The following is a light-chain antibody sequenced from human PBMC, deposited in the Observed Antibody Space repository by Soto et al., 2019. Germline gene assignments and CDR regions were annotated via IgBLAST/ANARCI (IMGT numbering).Light chain of an antibody. CDR3: QQYNSYSLT. Sequence: EIVMTQSPATLSVSPGNRATLSCTASQSISSNLAWYQQKPGQAPRLLIYGASTRASGIADRFSGSGSGTDFTLTISRLEPEDFATYYCQQYNSYSLTFGQGTKVDIK. V-gene: IGKV3D-15*01. CDR2: GAS. J-gene: IGKJ1*01. CDR1: QSISSN.